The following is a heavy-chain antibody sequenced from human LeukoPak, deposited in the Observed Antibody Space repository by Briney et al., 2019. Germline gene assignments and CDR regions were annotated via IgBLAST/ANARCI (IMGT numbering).Heavy chain of an antibody. Sequence: ASVKVSCKASGYTFTSYGISWVRQAPGQGLEWMGWTSAHNDDTNYAETLQGRLTMTTDISTSTAYMELTSLRSDDTAFYYCARDWDSRNNYFDPRGQGTLVTVSS. V-gene: IGHV1-18*01. J-gene: IGHJ5*02. CDR2: TSAHNDDT. CDR3: ARDWDSRNNYFDP. CDR1: GYTFTSYG. D-gene: IGHD1-26*01.